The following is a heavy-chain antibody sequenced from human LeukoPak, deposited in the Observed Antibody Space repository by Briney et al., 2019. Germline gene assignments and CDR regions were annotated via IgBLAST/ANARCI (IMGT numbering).Heavy chain of an antibody. CDR2: IYSGGST. CDR3: ARDTRRYYYDPLYAFDI. V-gene: IGHV3-53*01. D-gene: IGHD3-22*01. CDR1: GFTVSSNY. Sequence: GGSLRLSCAASGFTVSSNYMSWVRQAPGKGLKWVSVIYSGGSTYYADSVKGRFTISRDNSKNTLYLQMNSLRAEDTAVYYCARDTRRYYYDPLYAFDIWGQGTMVTVSS. J-gene: IGHJ3*02.